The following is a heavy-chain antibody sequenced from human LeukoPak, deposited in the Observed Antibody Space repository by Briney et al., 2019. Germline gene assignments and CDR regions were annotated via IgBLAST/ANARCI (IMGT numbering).Heavy chain of an antibody. CDR2: VYTSGST. Sequence: PSETLSLTCTVSGGSISSGNYYWSWIRQPAGKGLEWIGRVYTSGSTNYNPSLKSRVTMSVDTSKNQFSLKLSSVTAADTAVYYCARDYYDSSGYYYPFDYWGQGTLVTVSS. CDR1: GGSISSGNYY. V-gene: IGHV4-61*02. D-gene: IGHD3-22*01. CDR3: ARDYYDSSGYYYPFDY. J-gene: IGHJ4*02.